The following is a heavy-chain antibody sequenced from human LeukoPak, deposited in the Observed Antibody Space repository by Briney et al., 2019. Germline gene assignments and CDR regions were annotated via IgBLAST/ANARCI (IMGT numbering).Heavy chain of an antibody. Sequence: VQPGRSLRLSCAASGFTFSSYAMHWVRQAPGKGLEWVAVIWYDGSNKYYADSVKGRFTISRDNSKNTLYLQMNSLRAEDTAVYYCARVRGRSSWYPDYYYYYGMDVWGQGTTVTVSS. J-gene: IGHJ6*02. V-gene: IGHV3-33*08. CDR1: GFTFSSYA. CDR3: ARVRGRSSWYPDYYYYYGMDV. D-gene: IGHD6-13*01. CDR2: IWYDGSNK.